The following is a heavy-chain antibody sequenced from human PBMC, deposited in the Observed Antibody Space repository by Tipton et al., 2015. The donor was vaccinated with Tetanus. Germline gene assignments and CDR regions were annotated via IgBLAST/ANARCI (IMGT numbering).Heavy chain of an antibody. CDR3: ARHNPSGLWFGELDSSFDY. CDR2: IYYSGNS. Sequence: TLSLTCTVSGGSISSYYWGWVRLPPGKGLEWIAGIYYSGNSYYNPTFQSRVTISVDTSKNQFSLKLSSVTAADTAVYYCARHNPSGLWFGELDSSFDYWGQGTLVTVSS. CDR1: GGSISSYY. J-gene: IGHJ4*02. D-gene: IGHD3-10*01. V-gene: IGHV4-39*01.